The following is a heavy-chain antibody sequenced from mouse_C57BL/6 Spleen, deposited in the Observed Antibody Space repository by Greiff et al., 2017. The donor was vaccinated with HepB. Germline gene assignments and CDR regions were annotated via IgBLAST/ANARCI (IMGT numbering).Heavy chain of an antibody. CDR1: GFTFSNYW. Sequence: EVKLVESGGGLVQPGGSMKLSCVASGFTFSNYWMNWVRQSPEKGLEWVAQIRLKSDNYATHYAESVKGRFTISRDDSKSSVYLQMNNLRAEDTGIYYCTLLWPYAMDYWGQGTSVTVSS. J-gene: IGHJ4*01. V-gene: IGHV6-3*01. D-gene: IGHD2-1*01. CDR3: TLLWPYAMDY. CDR2: IRLKSDNYAT.